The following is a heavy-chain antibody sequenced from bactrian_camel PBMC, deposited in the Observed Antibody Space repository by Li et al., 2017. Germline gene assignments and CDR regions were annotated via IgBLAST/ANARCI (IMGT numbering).Heavy chain of an antibody. CDR1: GGVYGRNC. D-gene: IGHD1*01. J-gene: IGHJ6*01. Sequence: VQLVESGGGSAQVGGSLRLSCAHSGGVYGRNCMGWFRQAPGKKREGVVTSDSLGRTTYADSVKGRFSISQDSAKNTVYLQMNSLKPEDTAMYYCAADPGNGYCLFRFRKNFSYWGQGTQVTVS. CDR2: SDSLGRT. V-gene: IGHV3S53*01. CDR3: AADPGNGYCLFRFRKNFSY.